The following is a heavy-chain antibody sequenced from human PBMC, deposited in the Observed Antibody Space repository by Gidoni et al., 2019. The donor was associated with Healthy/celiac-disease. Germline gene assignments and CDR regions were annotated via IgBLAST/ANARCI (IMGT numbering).Heavy chain of an antibody. V-gene: IGHV3-49*04. Sequence: EVQLVESGGGLVQPGRSLRLSCTASGFTFGDYAMSWVRQAPGKGLEWVGFIRSKAYGGTTEYAASVKGRFTISRDDSKSIAYLQMNSLKTEDTAVYYCTTGYDSSGYTDYFDYWGQGTLVTVSS. CDR1: GFTFGDYA. CDR2: IRSKAYGGTT. D-gene: IGHD3-22*01. CDR3: TTGYDSSGYTDYFDY. J-gene: IGHJ4*02.